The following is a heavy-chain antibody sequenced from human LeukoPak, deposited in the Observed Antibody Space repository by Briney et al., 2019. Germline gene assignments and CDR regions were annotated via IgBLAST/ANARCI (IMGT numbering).Heavy chain of an antibody. CDR3: ARGSAFDI. CDR2: TYYRSKWYN. Sequence: SQTLSLTCSISGDSVSSNSASWNWIRQSPSRGLEWLGRTYYRSKWYNDYAPSVKSRITISPDTPKNQFSLQLNSVTPEDTALYYCARGSAFDIWGQGTMVTVSS. J-gene: IGHJ3*02. V-gene: IGHV6-1*01. CDR1: GDSVSSNSAS.